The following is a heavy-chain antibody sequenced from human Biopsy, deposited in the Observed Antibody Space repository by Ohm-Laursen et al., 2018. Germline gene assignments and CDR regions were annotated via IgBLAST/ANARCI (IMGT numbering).Heavy chain of an antibody. V-gene: IGHV1-2*02. CDR1: GSTFSNYG. CDR3: ARDPLNGHKHFDY. Sequence: GASVKVSCKAPGSTFSNYGVNWVRQAPGQGLEWLGYINCKTGATNYAQKFQGTVTMTRDTSISTAYLALGSLRSADTAIYYCARDPLNGHKHFDYWGQGSLVTVSS. CDR2: INCKTGAT. D-gene: IGHD2-8*01. J-gene: IGHJ4*02.